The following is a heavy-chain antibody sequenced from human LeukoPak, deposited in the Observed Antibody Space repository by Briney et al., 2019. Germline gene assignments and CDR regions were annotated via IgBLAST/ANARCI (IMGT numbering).Heavy chain of an antibody. J-gene: IGHJ4*02. D-gene: IGHD3-9*01. V-gene: IGHV3-30-3*01. Sequence: GRSLRLSCAASGFTFSTYAIHWVRQALGKGLEWVAVISSDGSNQYYADSVRGRFTISRDNSKNTLYLEMNSLRAEDTAVYYCARGQVLRYFDWLLSDLDYWGQGTLVTVSS. CDR2: ISSDGSNQ. CDR1: GFTFSTYA. CDR3: ARGQVLRYFDWLLSDLDY.